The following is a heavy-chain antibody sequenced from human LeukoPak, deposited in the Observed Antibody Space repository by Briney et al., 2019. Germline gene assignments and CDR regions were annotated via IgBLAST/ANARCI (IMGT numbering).Heavy chain of an antibody. V-gene: IGHV4-39*01. D-gene: IGHD2-2*01. CDR1: GGSISSSSYY. CDR2: IYYSGST. CDR3: ARRSLARVVPAASHYYYYGMDV. J-gene: IGHJ6*02. Sequence: SETLSLTCTVSGGSISSSSYYWGWIRQPPGKGLEWIGSIYYSGSTYYNPSLKSRVTISVDTSKNQFSLKLSSVTAADTAVYYCARRSLARVVPAASHYYYYGMDVWGQGTTVTVS.